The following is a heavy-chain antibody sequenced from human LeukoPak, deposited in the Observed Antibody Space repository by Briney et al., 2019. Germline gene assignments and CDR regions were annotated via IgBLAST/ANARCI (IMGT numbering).Heavy chain of an antibody. D-gene: IGHD5-12*01. J-gene: IGHJ3*02. CDR2: IFPGDSDG. CDR1: GYSFTDYW. V-gene: IGHV5-51*01. CDR3: ARRSLGGYNAFDI. Sequence: GESLKISCKGSGYSFTDYWIGWVRPPPGKGLEGMGIIFPGDSDGRYSPSFQGQVTISADRSISTAYLQRSSLKASDTAMYYCARRSLGGYNAFDIWGQGTVVTVSS.